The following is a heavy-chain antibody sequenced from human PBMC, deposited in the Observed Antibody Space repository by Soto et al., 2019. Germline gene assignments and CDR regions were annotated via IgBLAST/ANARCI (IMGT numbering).Heavy chain of an antibody. CDR3: AKSLGPSAFTTYYFDS. CDR1: GLTFSRYA. D-gene: IGHD3-22*01. Sequence: EEQLLESGGGLVQPGGSLRRSCAASGLTFSRYAMSWVRQAPGKGLEWVSISNPSGDITYYGDSVKGRFTISRDNSKNTPSLPMNSLRAEDTAVYYCAKSLGPSAFTTYYFDSRGQGTLVTVAS. V-gene: IGHV3-23*01. CDR2: SNPSGDIT. J-gene: IGHJ4*02.